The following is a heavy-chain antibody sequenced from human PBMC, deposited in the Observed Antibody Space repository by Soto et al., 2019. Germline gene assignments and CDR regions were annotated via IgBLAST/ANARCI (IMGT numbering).Heavy chain of an antibody. J-gene: IGHJ4*02. CDR3: AKGGRQWLVTSDFNY. CDR1: GFTFSDYA. CDR2: VSHDGRNT. D-gene: IGHD6-19*01. Sequence: LRLSCAASGFTFSDYAMHWVRQAPGKGLEWVAVVSHDGRNTHYADSVKGRFTISRDSSKNTVSLEMTRLRAEDTAVYYCAKGGRQWLVTSDFNYWGQGALVTVSS. V-gene: IGHV3-30*18.